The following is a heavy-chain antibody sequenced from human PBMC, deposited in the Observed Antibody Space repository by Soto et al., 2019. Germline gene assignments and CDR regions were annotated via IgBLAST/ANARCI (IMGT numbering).Heavy chain of an antibody. V-gene: IGHV3-23*01. CDR3: ARDQGGHYCTSTSCLYFFDH. D-gene: IGHD2-2*01. CDR1: GFTFSNNA. J-gene: IGHJ4*02. CDR2: FRDSGST. Sequence: EVQLLEAGGDLVQPGGSLRLSCAASGFTFSNNAMNWVRQAPGKGLEWVSTFRDSGSTYYEDSVKGRFTISRDNSKNTLYLQINRLRAEDTAVYYCARDQGGHYCTSTSCLYFFDHWGQGTLVIVAS.